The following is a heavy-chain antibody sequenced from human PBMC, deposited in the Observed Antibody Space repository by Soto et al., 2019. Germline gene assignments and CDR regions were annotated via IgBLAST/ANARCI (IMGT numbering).Heavy chain of an antibody. J-gene: IGHJ5*02. D-gene: IGHD3-3*01. CDR3: ARVRDWFDP. Sequence: SETLSLTCAVYGGSFSGYYWNWIRQPPGKGLEWIGEIDHSGYTNYNLSLKSRVTISVDTSKNQFSLRLTSVTAADTAVYYCARVRDWFDPWGQGTLVTVSS. CDR1: GGSFSGYY. V-gene: IGHV4-34*01. CDR2: IDHSGYT.